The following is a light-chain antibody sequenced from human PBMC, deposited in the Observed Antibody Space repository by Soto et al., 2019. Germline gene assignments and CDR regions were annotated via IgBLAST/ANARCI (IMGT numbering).Light chain of an antibody. Sequence: QSALTQPASVSGSPGQSITISCTGTSSDVGGYNYVSWYQQHPGKAPKLIIYEVTNRPSGVSNRFSGSKSGNTASLTISGLQAEDEADYYCNSYTTTSSWVFGGGTKLNVL. CDR3: NSYTTTSSWV. V-gene: IGLV2-14*01. CDR1: SSDVGGYNY. J-gene: IGLJ3*02. CDR2: EVT.